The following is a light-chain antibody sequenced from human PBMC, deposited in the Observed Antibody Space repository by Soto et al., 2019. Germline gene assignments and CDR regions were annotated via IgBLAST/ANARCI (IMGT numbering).Light chain of an antibody. Sequence: EIVLTQSPGTLSLSPGERATLSCRASQSVSSSSLTWYQQKPGQAPRLLIYGAFTRATGIPDRFSGSGSGTDFSLTISRLEPEDFAVYYCLQFDISPLYTFGQGTKVDIK. CDR3: LQFDISPLYT. V-gene: IGKV3-20*01. J-gene: IGKJ2*01. CDR2: GAF. CDR1: QSVSSSS.